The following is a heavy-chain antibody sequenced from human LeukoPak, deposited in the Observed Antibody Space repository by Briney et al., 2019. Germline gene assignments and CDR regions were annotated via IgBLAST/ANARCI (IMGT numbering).Heavy chain of an antibody. CDR2: ISGSSGGT. D-gene: IGHD6-13*01. V-gene: IGHV3-23*01. Sequence: GGSLRLSCAASGCTFSSYVMSWVRQPPGKGLEWVSAISGSSGGTFYADSVKGRFTISRDKSKNTLYLQTNSLRAEDTAVYYCARRGAAGTYYFDYGGQGTLVTVSS. CDR3: ARRGAAGTYYFDY. CDR1: GCTFSSYV. J-gene: IGHJ4*02.